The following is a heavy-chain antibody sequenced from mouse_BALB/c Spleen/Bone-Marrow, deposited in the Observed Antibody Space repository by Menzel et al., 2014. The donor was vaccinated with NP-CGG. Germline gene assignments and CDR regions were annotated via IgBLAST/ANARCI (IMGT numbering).Heavy chain of an antibody. CDR3: ARCLAGTSAMDY. CDR2: INPASGGT. D-gene: IGHD4-1*01. Sequence: VQLQQYGAELVRPGTSVKVSCKASGYAFTNYLIEWVKQRPGQGLEWIEAINPASGGTDYNEKFKDKATLTGDKSSSTACMQLSSLTSDDSAVYFCARCLAGTSAMDYWGQGTSVTVSS. CDR1: GYAFTNYL. V-gene: IGHV1-54*01. J-gene: IGHJ4*01.